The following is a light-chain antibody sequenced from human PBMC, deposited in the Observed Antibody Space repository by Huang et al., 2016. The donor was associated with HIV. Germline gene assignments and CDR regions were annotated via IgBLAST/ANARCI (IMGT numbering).Light chain of an antibody. Sequence: EIVMTRSPATLSVSPGERATLSCRASQSVSSNLAWYQQKPGQAPRPLIYGASNRATGIPPRFSGSGSGTEFNLSISSLQSEDFAVYYCQQYNNRYTFGQGTKLEIK. CDR3: QQYNNRYT. CDR2: GAS. CDR1: QSVSSN. V-gene: IGKV3-15*01. J-gene: IGKJ2*01.